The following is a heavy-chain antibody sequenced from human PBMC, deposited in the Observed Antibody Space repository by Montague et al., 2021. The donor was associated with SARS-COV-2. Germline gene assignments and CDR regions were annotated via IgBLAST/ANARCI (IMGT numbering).Heavy chain of an antibody. D-gene: IGHD3-10*01. Sequence: SETLSLTCTVSGGSISSYFWSWIRQSLGKGLEWIGYFYHSRGTKYNPSLKSRVTISGDTSKNQFSLKLSSVTTADTAVYYCARSGAVPMDWGQGTLVTVSS. J-gene: IGHJ4*02. CDR1: GGSISSYF. CDR3: ARSGAVPMD. CDR2: FYHSRGT. V-gene: IGHV4-59*13.